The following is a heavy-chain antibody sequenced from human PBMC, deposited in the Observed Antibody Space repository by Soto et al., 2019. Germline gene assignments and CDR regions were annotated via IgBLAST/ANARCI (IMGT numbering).Heavy chain of an antibody. CDR3: ARVSTIFGVETRGMDV. CDR2: IYYSGST. CDR1: GGSISSGDYY. Sequence: SETLSLTCTVSGGSISSGDYYWSWIRQPPGKGLEWIGYIYYSGSTYYNPSLKSRVTISVDTSKNQFSLKLSSVTAADTAVYYCARVSTIFGVETRGMDVWGQGTTVTVSS. D-gene: IGHD3-3*01. J-gene: IGHJ6*02. V-gene: IGHV4-30-4*01.